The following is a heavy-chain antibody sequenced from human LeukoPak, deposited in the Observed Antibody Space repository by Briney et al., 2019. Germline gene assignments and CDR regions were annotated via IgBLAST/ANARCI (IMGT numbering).Heavy chain of an antibody. CDR2: INHSGST. CDR3: ARGLDYYGAGDY. J-gene: IGHJ4*02. CDR1: GFTFSSYS. D-gene: IGHD3-10*01. Sequence: GSLRLSCAASGFTFSSYSMNWVRQPPGKGLEWIGEINHSGSTNYNPSLKSRVTISVDTSKNQFSLKLSSVTAADTAVYYCARGLDYYGAGDYWGQGTLVTVSS. V-gene: IGHV4-34*01.